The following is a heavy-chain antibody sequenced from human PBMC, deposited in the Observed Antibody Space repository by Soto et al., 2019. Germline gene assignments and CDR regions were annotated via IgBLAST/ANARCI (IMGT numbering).Heavy chain of an antibody. CDR3: ARRLVGRVWSSPKGCCYYYMDV. J-gene: IGHJ6*03. CDR1: GYTFTSYD. D-gene: IGHD1-26*01. CDR2: MNPNSGNT. Sequence: QVQLVQSGAEVKKPGASVKVSCKASGYTFTSYDINWVRQATGQGLEWMGWMNPNSGNTGYAQKVQGRVTMTRKTSMSTAYMELSSLRSEDTAVYYCARRLVGRVWSSPKGCCYYYMDVWGKGTTVTVSS. V-gene: IGHV1-8*01.